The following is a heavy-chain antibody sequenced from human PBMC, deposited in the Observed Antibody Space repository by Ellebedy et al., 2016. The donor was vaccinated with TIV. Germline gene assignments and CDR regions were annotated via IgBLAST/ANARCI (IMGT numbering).Heavy chain of an antibody. CDR3: ARDKATVLDY. D-gene: IGHD4-17*01. CDR2: ISGSGGST. J-gene: IGHJ4*02. CDR1: GFTFSSYA. V-gene: IGHV3-23*01. Sequence: GESLKISCAASGFTFSSYAMSWVRQAPGKGLEWVSAISGSGGSTYYADSVKGRFTISRDNAKNSLYLQMNSLRDEDTAVYYCARDKATVLDYWGQGTLVTVSS.